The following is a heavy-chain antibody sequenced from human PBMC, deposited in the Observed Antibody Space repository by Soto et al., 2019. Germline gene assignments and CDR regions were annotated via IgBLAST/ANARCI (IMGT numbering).Heavy chain of an antibody. CDR1: GGSISSGDYY. CDR3: ARGGTTVTLDH. J-gene: IGHJ5*02. D-gene: IGHD4-17*01. Sequence: SETLSLTCTVSGGSISSGDYYWSWIRQPPGKGLEWIGEINHSGSTNYNPSLKSRVTISVDTSKNQFSLKLSSVTAADTAVYYCARGGTTVTLDHWGQGTLVTVSS. V-gene: IGHV4-39*07. CDR2: INHSGST.